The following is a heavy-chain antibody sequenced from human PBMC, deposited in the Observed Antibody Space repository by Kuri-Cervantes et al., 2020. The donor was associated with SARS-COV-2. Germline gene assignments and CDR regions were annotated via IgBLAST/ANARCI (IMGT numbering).Heavy chain of an antibody. CDR1: GGTFSSYA. CDR3: ARGRGVLWFREKDGMDV. CDR2: IIPIFGTA. Sequence: SVKVSCKASGGTFSSYAISWVRQAPGQGLEWMGGIIPIFGTANYAQKFQGRVTITADESTSTAYMELSSLRSEDTAVYYCARGRGVLWFREKDGMDVWGQGTTVTVSS. D-gene: IGHD3-10*01. V-gene: IGHV1-69*13. J-gene: IGHJ6*02.